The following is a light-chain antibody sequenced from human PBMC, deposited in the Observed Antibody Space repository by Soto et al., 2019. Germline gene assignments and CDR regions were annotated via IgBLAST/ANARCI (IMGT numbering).Light chain of an antibody. CDR3: QQYNNWPSYT. V-gene: IGKV3-15*01. CDR2: AAS. J-gene: IGKJ2*01. Sequence: EIVMTQSLATLSVSPGERATLSCRASQSVSVNLAWYQQKPGQAPRLLIYAASTRATGIPARFSGSRSGTEFTLTISSVQSEDFAVYYCQQYNNWPSYTFGQGTKLEIK. CDR1: QSVSVN.